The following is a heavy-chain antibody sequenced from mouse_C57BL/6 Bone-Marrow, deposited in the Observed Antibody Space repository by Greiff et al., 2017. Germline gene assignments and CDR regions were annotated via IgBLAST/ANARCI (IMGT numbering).Heavy chain of an antibody. CDR2: LYPRSGNT. Sequence: QVQLQQSGAELARPGASVKLSCKASGYTFTSSGISWVKQRTGQGLEWIGELYPRSGNTYYNEKFKGKATLTADKSSSTAYMELRSLTSEDSAVYFCARREGDYFDVWGTGTTVTVSS. J-gene: IGHJ1*03. CDR3: ARREGDYFDV. V-gene: IGHV1-81*01. CDR1: GYTFTSSG. D-gene: IGHD3-3*01.